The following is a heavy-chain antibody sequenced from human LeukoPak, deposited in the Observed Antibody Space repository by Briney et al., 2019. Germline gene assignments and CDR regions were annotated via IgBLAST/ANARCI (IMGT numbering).Heavy chain of an antibody. CDR3: ASSWLGYCSGGSCYPIY. CDR2: INHSGST. J-gene: IGHJ4*02. Sequence: SETLSLTCTVSGGSISSYCWSWIRQPPGKGLEWIGEINHSGSTNYNPSLKSRVTISVDTSKNQFSLKLSSVTAADTAVYYCASSWLGYCSGGSCYPIYWGQGTLVTVSS. CDR1: GGSISSYC. V-gene: IGHV4-34*01. D-gene: IGHD2-15*01.